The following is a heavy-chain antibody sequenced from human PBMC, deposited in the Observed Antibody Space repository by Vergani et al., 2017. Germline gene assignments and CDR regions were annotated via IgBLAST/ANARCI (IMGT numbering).Heavy chain of an antibody. CDR1: GFTFDDYG. CDR3: AKASYYYDSSGYYPI. D-gene: IGHD3-22*01. V-gene: IGHV3-20*04. CDR2: INWNGGST. J-gene: IGHJ4*02. Sequence: EVQLVESGGGVVRPGGSLRLSCAASGFTFDDYGMSWVRQAPGKGLEWVSGINWNGGSTGYADSVKGRFTISRDNSKNTLYLQMNSLRAEDTAVYYCAKASYYYDSSGYYPIWGQGTLVTVSS.